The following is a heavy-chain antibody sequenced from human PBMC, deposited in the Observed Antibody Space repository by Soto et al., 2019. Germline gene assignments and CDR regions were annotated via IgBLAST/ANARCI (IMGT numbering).Heavy chain of an antibody. V-gene: IGHV3-30*03. CDR2: ISYDGSNK. J-gene: IGHJ6*02. CDR1: GFTFSSYG. D-gene: IGHD2-2*01. Sequence: GGPLRLSCAASGFTFSSYGMHWVRQAPGKGLEWVAVISYDGSNKYYVDSVKGRFTISRDNSKNTLYLQMNSLRAEDTAVYYCALASSDYYYYGMDVWGQGTTVTVSS. CDR3: ALASSDYYYYGMDV.